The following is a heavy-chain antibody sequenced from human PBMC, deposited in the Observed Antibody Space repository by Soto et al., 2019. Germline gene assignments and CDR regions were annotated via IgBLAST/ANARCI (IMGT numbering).Heavy chain of an antibody. CDR2: ISAYNGNT. CDR1: GYTFTSYG. D-gene: IGHD3-16*02. V-gene: IGHV1-18*01. Sequence: ASVKVSCKASGYTFTSYGISWVRQAPGQGLEWMGWISAYNGNTNYAQKLQGRVTMTTDTSTSTAYMELRSLRSDDTAVYYCARAPGLRLGELSFEFDPWGQGTLVTVSS. J-gene: IGHJ5*02. CDR3: ARAPGLRLGELSFEFDP.